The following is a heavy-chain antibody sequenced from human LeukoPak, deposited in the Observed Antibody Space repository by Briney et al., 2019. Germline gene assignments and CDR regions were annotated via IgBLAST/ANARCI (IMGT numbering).Heavy chain of an antibody. Sequence: PGGSLRLSCAASGFTFSSYSMNWVRQAPGKGLEWVSSISSSSSYIYYADSVKGRFTISRDNAKNSLYLQMNSLRAEDTAVYYCARDPNSYSSGWSPPGRYYYYYMDVWGKGTTVTVSS. D-gene: IGHD6-19*01. J-gene: IGHJ6*03. CDR1: GFTFSSYS. V-gene: IGHV3-21*01. CDR3: ARDPNSYSSGWSPPGRYYYYYMDV. CDR2: ISSSSSYI.